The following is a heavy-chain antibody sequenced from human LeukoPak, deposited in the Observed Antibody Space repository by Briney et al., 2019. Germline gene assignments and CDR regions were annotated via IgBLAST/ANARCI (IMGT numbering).Heavy chain of an antibody. CDR3: ARDFRPLLYGSGFLRYFDL. CDR1: GGSISSYY. D-gene: IGHD3-10*01. CDR2: IYYSGST. V-gene: IGHV4-59*01. J-gene: IGHJ2*01. Sequence: SETLSLTCTVSGGSISSYYWSWIRQPPGKGLEWIGYIYYSGSTNYNPSLKSRVTISVDTSKNQFSLKLSSVTAADTAVYYCARDFRPLLYGSGFLRYFDLWGRGTLVTVSS.